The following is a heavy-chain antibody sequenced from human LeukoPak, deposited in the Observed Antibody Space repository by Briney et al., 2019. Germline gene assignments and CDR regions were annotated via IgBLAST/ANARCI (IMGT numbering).Heavy chain of an antibody. CDR2: IYYSGST. D-gene: IGHD1-26*01. V-gene: IGHV4-59*12. Sequence: PSETLSLTCTVSGGSISSYYWSWIRQPPGKRLEWIGYIYYSGSTNYNPSLKSRVTISVDTSKNQFSLKLSSVTAADTAVYFCARAPLSGTYYTDAFDIWGQGTMITVSS. CDR3: ARAPLSGTYYTDAFDI. J-gene: IGHJ3*02. CDR1: GGSISSYY.